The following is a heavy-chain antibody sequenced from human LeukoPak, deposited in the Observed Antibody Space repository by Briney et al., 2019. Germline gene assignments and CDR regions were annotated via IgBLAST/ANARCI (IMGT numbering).Heavy chain of an antibody. V-gene: IGHV4-59*08. CDR3: ATTTVTTPFDY. J-gene: IGHJ4*02. CDR1: GGSISSYY. D-gene: IGHD4-11*01. CDR2: IYYSGST. Sequence: SETLSLTCAVYGGSISSYYWSWIRQPPGKGLEWIGYIYYSGSTNYNPSLKSRVTISVDTSKNQFSLKLISVTAADTAVYYCATTTVTTPFDYWGQGTLVTVSS.